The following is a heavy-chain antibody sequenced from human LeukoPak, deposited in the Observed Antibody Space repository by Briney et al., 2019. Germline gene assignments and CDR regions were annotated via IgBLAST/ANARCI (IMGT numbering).Heavy chain of an antibody. CDR1: GGTFSSYT. D-gene: IGHD3-3*01. J-gene: IGHJ3*02. Sequence: GASVKVSCKASGGTFSSYTISWVRQAPGQGLEWMGRTIPILGIANYAQKFQGRVTITTDESTSTAYMELSSLRSEDTAVYYCARGPQRLRFLEWSRVGAFDIWGQGTMVTVSS. V-gene: IGHV1-69*16. CDR2: TIPILGIA. CDR3: ARGPQRLRFLEWSRVGAFDI.